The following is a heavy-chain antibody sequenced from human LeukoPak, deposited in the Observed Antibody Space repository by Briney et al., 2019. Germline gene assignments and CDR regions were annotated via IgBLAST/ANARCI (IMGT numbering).Heavy chain of an antibody. D-gene: IGHD1-14*01. CDR3: AKPAKTDYTDY. CDR1: GFTFSSYG. J-gene: IGHJ4*02. CDR2: ISGSSGNT. Sequence: GGSLRLSCAASGFTFSSYGMSWVRQAPGKGLEWVSAISGSSGNTYYVDSVKGRFTISRDNSKNTLYLQMNSLRAEDTALYYCAKPAKTDYTDYWGQGTLVTVSS. V-gene: IGHV3-23*01.